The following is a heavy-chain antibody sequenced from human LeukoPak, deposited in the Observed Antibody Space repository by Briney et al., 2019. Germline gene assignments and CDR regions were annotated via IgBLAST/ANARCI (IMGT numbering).Heavy chain of an antibody. V-gene: IGHV1-18*01. CDR1: GYTFTSYG. Sequence: ASVKVSCKASGYTFTSYGISWVRQAPGQGLEWMGWISAYNGNTNYAQKLQGRVTMTTDTSTSTAYMELRSLRSDDTAAYYCATYYYDSSGYYPDAFDIWGQGTMVTVSS. J-gene: IGHJ3*02. CDR2: ISAYNGNT. CDR3: ATYYYDSSGYYPDAFDI. D-gene: IGHD3-22*01.